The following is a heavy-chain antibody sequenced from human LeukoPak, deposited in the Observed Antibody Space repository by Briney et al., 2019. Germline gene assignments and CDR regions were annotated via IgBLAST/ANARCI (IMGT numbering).Heavy chain of an antibody. J-gene: IGHJ3*02. D-gene: IGHD4-17*01. V-gene: IGHV4-59*11. CDR2: ISYIGSP. CDR1: GGSFSSLY. CDR3: ARDPTTVTKGLDI. Sequence: SETPSLTRTVSGGSFSSLYWSWVPQPPRKRLEWIGYISYIGSPNYDPSLKSRVTISVDTSKNQFSLKLSSVTAADTAVYYCARDPTTVTKGLDIWGQGTMVTVSS.